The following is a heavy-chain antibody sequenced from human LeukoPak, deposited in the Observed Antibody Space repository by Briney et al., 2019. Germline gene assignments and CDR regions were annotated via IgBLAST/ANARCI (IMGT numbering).Heavy chain of an antibody. CDR2: YASGTT. CDR1: GASLTIYY. CDR3: ATGDHSFDN. J-gene: IGHJ4*02. V-gene: IGHV4-4*07. D-gene: IGHD7-27*01. Sequence: SETLSLTCSVSGASLTIYYWNWIRQPAGKGLEWIGRYASGTTTHNPSLKSQFTMSIDTSKNQVSLKLTSMTAADTAVYYCATGDHSFDNWGQGTLVTVTP.